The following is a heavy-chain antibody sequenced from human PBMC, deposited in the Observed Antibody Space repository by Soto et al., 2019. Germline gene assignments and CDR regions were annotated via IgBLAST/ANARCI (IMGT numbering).Heavy chain of an antibody. CDR3: ARVGHTRVSIFGTEPTSLDY. CDR2: IYHSGST. J-gene: IGHJ4*02. Sequence: QVQLQESGPGLVKPSGTLSLTCAVSSGSISSSNWWSWVRQPPGKGLEWIGEIYHSGSTNYNPSLKSRVTISVDKAKNQFSLKLSSVTAADTAVYYCARVGHTRVSIFGTEPTSLDYWGQGTLVTVSS. V-gene: IGHV4-4*02. D-gene: IGHD3-3*01. CDR1: SGSISSSNW.